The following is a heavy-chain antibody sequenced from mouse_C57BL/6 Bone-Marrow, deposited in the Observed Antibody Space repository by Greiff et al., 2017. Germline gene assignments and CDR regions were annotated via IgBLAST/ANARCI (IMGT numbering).Heavy chain of an antibody. D-gene: IGHD1-1*01. CDR2: IHPTSGST. CDR1: GYTFTSYW. Sequence: VPLQQPGAELVKPGASVKLSCKASGYTFTSYWMHWVKQRPGQGLEWIGMIHPTSGSTNYNAKFKSKATMTVATSYKPPYLQLSSLTSADSEDDSCSRRAYYGSREGYFDVWGTGTTVTVSS. J-gene: IGHJ1*03. V-gene: IGHV1-64*01. CDR3: SRRAYYGSREGYFDV.